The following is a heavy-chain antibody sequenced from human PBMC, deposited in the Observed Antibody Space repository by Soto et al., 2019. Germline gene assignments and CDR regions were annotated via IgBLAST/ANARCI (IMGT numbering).Heavy chain of an antibody. CDR1: GYTFTSYA. Sequence: ASVKVSCKASGYTFTSYAMHWVRQAPGQRLEWMGWINAGNGNTKYSQKFQGRVTITRDTSASTAYMELSSLRSEDTAVYYCARTASSKYPLDYWGQGTLVTVSS. CDR2: INAGNGNT. CDR3: ARTASSKYPLDY. V-gene: IGHV1-3*01. J-gene: IGHJ4*02. D-gene: IGHD2-2*01.